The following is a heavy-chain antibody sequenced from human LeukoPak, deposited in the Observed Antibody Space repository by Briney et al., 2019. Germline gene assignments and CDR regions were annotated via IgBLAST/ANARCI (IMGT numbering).Heavy chain of an antibody. D-gene: IGHD6-19*01. J-gene: IGHJ4*02. CDR1: GFTFSSYW. Sequence: GGSLRLSCAASGFTFSSYWMHWVRQAPGKGLVWVSHINTDGSSTTYADSVKGRFTISRDNAKNTLYLQLNSLRVEDTAVYYCARGSSGWYECFDYWGQGILVTVSS. CDR3: ARGSSGWYECFDY. V-gene: IGHV3-74*01. CDR2: INTDGSST.